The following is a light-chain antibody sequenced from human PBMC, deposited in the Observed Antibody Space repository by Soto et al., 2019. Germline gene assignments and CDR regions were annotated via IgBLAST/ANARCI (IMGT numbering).Light chain of an antibody. CDR1: QSVSSN. V-gene: IGKV3-20*01. CDR2: GAS. J-gene: IGKJ1*01. Sequence: EIVLTQAPGTLSLSPGERATLSCRASQSVSSNLAWYRQKPGQAPRLLIYGASTRATGIPDRFSGSGSGTDFTLTISRLEPEDSAVYYCQQYGSSPTWTFGQGTKVDIK. CDR3: QQYGSSPTWT.